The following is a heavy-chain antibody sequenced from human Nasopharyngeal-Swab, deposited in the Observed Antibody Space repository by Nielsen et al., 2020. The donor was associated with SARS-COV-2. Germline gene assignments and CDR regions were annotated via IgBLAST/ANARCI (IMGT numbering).Heavy chain of an antibody. V-gene: IGHV3-11*05. CDR1: GFTFSDYY. J-gene: IGHJ3*02. CDR3: ARGPPRYDAFDI. CDR2: ISSSSSYT. Sequence: SLKISCAASGFTFSDYYMSWIRQAPGKGLEWVSYISSSSSYTNYADSVKGRFTISRDDAKNSLYLQMNSLRAEDTAVYYCARGPPRYDAFDIWGQGTMVTVSS.